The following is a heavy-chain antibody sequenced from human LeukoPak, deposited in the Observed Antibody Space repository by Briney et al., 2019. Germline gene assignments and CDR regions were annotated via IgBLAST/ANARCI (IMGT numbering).Heavy chain of an antibody. CDR2: ISAYNGNT. Sequence: GASVKVACKASGYTFTSYGISWVRQAPGQGLEWMGWISAYNGNTNYAQKLQGRVTMTTDTSTSTAYMELRSLRSEDSAVYYCARWTTTYLDYWGQGTLVTVSS. V-gene: IGHV1-18*01. CDR3: ARWTTTYLDY. CDR1: GYTFTSYG. D-gene: IGHD4-11*01. J-gene: IGHJ4*02.